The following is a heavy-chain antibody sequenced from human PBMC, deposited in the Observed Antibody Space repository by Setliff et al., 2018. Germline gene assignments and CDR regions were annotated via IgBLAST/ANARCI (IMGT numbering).Heavy chain of an antibody. CDR1: GLSLSSTTYY. CDR2: VHDNGET. J-gene: IGHJ5*02. V-gene: IGHV4-61*01. CDR3: ARGSTGIYDP. Sequence: PSETLSLTCTVSGLSLSSTTYYWAWVRQPPGKGLEWIAYVHDNGETNQNPSLKSRVTISVDTSKNQFSLKMTSVTAADTAIYYCARGSTGIYDPWGQGVLVTVSS. D-gene: IGHD1-1*01.